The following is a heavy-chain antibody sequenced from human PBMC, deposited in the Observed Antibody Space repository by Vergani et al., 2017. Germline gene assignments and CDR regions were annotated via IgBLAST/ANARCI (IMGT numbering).Heavy chain of an antibody. CDR1: GFTFSSYG. V-gene: IGHV3-30*02. CDR3: AKDAYSSYFDC. J-gene: IGHJ4*02. Sequence: QVQLVESGGGVVQTGGSLRLSCVASGFTFSSYGMHWVRQAPGKGREWVAFIRYDGSNKYYADSCKGRFTIYRDNSKNTLCLQMNSLRTEDTAVFYCAKDAYSSYFDCWGQGSLVTV. D-gene: IGHD6-13*01. CDR2: IRYDGSNK.